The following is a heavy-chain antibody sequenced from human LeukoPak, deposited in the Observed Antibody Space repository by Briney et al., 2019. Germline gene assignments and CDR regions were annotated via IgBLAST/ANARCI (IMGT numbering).Heavy chain of an antibody. V-gene: IGHV1-46*01. CDR2: INPSGGNI. J-gene: IGHJ4*02. D-gene: IGHD6-13*01. Sequence: ASVKVSCKASGYTFISYYMHWVRQAPGQGLEWMGIINPSGGNINYAQKFQGRVTVTRDTSTSTVYMELSSLSSEDTAVYYCARGGSVITATGTFFWGQGTLVTVSS. CDR1: GYTFISYY. CDR3: ARGGSVITATGTFF.